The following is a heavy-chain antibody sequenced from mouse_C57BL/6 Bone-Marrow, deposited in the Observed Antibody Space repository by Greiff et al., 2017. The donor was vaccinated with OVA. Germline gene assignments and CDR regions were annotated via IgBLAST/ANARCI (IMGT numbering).Heavy chain of an antibody. V-gene: IGHV1-42*01. CDR1: GYSFTGYY. CDR2: INPSTGGT. D-gene: IGHD1-1*01. Sequence: VQLQQSGPELVKPGASVKISCKASGYSFTGYYMNWVKQSPEKSLEWIGEINPSTGGTTYNQKFKAKATLTVDKSSSTAYMQLKSLTSEDSAVYYCARRVITTVVATPYWYFDVWGTGTTVTVSS. J-gene: IGHJ1*03. CDR3: ARRVITTVVATPYWYFDV.